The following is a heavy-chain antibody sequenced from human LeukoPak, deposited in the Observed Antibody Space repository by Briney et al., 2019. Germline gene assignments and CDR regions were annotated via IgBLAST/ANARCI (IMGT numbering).Heavy chain of an antibody. D-gene: IGHD4-17*01. Sequence: KPSETLSPTWTVSGGSVTSGKYYWGWIPQPPGKGLEWVGYIYYSGSTNYNPPLKSRVTISVDTSKNQFSLKLSSVTAADTAVYYCARVLATVTTGGMDVWGKGTTVTVSS. V-gene: IGHV4-61*01. CDR3: ARVLATVTTGGMDV. CDR2: IYYSGST. J-gene: IGHJ6*04. CDR1: GGSVTSGKYY.